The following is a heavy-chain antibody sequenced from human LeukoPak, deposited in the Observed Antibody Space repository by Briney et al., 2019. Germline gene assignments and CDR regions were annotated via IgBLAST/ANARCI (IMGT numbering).Heavy chain of an antibody. CDR2: IKQDGSEK. Sequence: GGSLRLSCAASGFTFSSYWMSWVRQAPGKGLEWVANIKQDGSEKYYVGSVKGRFTISRDNTKNSLYLQMNSLGAEDTAVYCCAPQSGYFDYWGQGTLVTVSS. J-gene: IGHJ4*02. CDR3: APQSGYFDY. CDR1: GFTFSSYW. V-gene: IGHV3-7*01. D-gene: IGHD1-26*01.